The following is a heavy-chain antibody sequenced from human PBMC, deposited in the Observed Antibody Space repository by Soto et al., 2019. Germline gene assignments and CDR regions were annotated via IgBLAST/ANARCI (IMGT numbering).Heavy chain of an antibody. Sequence: GASVKFSCKASGGTFSSYAISWVRQAPGRGLEWMGGIIPICGTANYAQKLQGRDTITEVGSTSTAYMELSSLRSEDTAVYYCARDPVMAGAPKYYFDSWGQATLVTVSS. V-gene: IGHV1-69*13. J-gene: IGHJ4*02. D-gene: IGHD6-19*01. CDR2: IIPICGTA. CDR3: ARDPVMAGAPKYYFDS. CDR1: GGTFSSYA.